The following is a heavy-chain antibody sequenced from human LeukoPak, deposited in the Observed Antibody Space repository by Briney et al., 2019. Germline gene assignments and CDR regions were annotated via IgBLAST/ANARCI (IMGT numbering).Heavy chain of an antibody. CDR3: ARWPYCSGASCSRDY. D-gene: IGHD2-15*01. CDR1: GDSINNDNYY. V-gene: IGHV4-61*02. CDR2: TYSSGST. Sequence: SETLSLTCTVSGDSINNDNYYWSWIRQPAGKGLEWIGRTYSSGSTNYNPSLKSRATISVDTSKNQFSLKLSSVTAADTAVYYCARWPYCSGASCSRDYWGQGTLVTVSS. J-gene: IGHJ4*02.